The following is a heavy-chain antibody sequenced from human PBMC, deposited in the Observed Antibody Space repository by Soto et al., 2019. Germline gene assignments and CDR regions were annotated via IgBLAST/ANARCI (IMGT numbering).Heavy chain of an antibody. CDR2: IIPIFGTA. CDR1: GGTFSSYA. Sequence: ASVKVSCKASGGTFSSYAISWVRQAPGQGLEWMGGIIPIFGTANYAQKFQGRVTITADESTSTAYMELSSLRSEDTAVYYCARAAGDCSGGSCSGGLYFDYWGQGTLVTVPQ. CDR3: ARAAGDCSGGSCSGGLYFDY. J-gene: IGHJ4*02. V-gene: IGHV1-69*13. D-gene: IGHD2-15*01.